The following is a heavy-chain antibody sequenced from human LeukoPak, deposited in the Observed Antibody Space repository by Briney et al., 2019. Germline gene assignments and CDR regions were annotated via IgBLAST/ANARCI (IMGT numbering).Heavy chain of an antibody. V-gene: IGHV4-39*01. D-gene: IGHD6-19*01. CDR1: GGSISSSSYY. CDR2: ICYSGST. CDR3: ARPRIYSSGWED. J-gene: IGHJ4*02. Sequence: PSETLSLTCTVSGGSISSSSYYWGWIRQPPGKGLEWIGSICYSGSTYYNPSLKSRVTISVDTSKNQFSLKLSSVTAADTAVYYCARPRIYSSGWEDWGQGTLVTVSS.